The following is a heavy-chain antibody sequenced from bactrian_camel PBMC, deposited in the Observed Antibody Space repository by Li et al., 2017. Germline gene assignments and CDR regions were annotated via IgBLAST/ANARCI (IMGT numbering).Heavy chain of an antibody. Sequence: HVQLVESGGGSVQAGGSLRLSCAASGYTSSMYCMGWFRQAPWKEREGVAAIDSDGNTSYADSVKGRFTISRDNPKKTMYLQMDDLKTDDTAVYFCATVPFRPCDSEKTVIPLAGQGTQVTVS. J-gene: IGHJ4*01. D-gene: IGHD6*01. CDR2: IDSDGNT. V-gene: IGHV3S53*01. CDR1: GYTSSMYC.